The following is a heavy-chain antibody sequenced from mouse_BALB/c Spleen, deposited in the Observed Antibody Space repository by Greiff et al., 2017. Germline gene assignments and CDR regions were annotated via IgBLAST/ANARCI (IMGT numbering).Heavy chain of an antibody. CDR1: GYTFTSYT. D-gene: IGHD2-3*01. CDR3: ARYHDGYYGRYAMDY. V-gene: IGHV1-4*01. Sequence: VQLQQSGAELARPGASVKMSCKASGYTFTSYTMHWVKQRPGQGLEWIGYINPSSGYTNYNQKFKDKATLTADKSSSTAYMQLSSLTSEDSAVYYCARYHDGYYGRYAMDYWGQGTSVTVSS. CDR2: INPSSGYT. J-gene: IGHJ4*01.